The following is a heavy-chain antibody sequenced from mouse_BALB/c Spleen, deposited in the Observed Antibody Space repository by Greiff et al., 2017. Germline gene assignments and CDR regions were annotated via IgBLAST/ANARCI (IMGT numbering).Heavy chain of an antibody. D-gene: IGHD1-1*01. CDR2: IDPENGDT. J-gene: IGHJ3*01. CDR3: NVYYYGSSYWFAY. Sequence: VQLQQSGAELVRSGASVKLSCTASGFNIKDYYMHWVKQRPEQGLEWIGWIDPENGDTEYAPKFQGKATMTADTSSNTAYLQLSSLTSEDTAVYYCNVYYYGSSYWFAYWGQGTLVTVSA. V-gene: IGHV14-4*02. CDR1: GFNIKDYY.